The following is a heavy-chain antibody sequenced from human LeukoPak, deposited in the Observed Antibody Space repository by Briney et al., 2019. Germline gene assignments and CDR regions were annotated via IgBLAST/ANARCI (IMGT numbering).Heavy chain of an antibody. CDR2: IKDDGSEK. J-gene: IGHJ6*02. Sequence: GGSLRLSCAGSGFTFSSHWMNRVRQAPGKGLEWVASIKDDGSEKHFLDSVNGRFAISRDNAKNSLYLQMSSLRAEDTAVYYCARRGITISGVLVYHYSGLDVWGQGTTVTVSS. D-gene: IGHD3-3*01. CDR3: ARRGITISGVLVYHYSGLDV. CDR1: GFTFSSHW. V-gene: IGHV3-7*02.